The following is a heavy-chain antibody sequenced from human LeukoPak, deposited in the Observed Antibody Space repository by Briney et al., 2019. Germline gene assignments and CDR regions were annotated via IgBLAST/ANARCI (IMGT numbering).Heavy chain of an antibody. J-gene: IGHJ1*01. Sequence: GASVKVSFTASGYTFNSYAISWVRQAPGQGLEWMGWISAYNGNTNYAQKLQGRVTMTTDTSTSTAYMELRSLRSDDTAVYYCARVAVEGSGSYYGVAEYFQYLGQGTLGTVSS. V-gene: IGHV1-18*01. CDR3: ARVAVEGSGSYYGVAEYFQY. CDR2: ISAYNGNT. CDR1: GYTFNSYA. D-gene: IGHD3-10*01.